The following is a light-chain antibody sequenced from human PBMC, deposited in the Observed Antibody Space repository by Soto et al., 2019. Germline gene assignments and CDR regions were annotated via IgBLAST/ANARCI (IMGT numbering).Light chain of an antibody. V-gene: IGKV1-39*01. CDR3: HQSYSMPNT. CDR2: AAS. J-gene: IGKJ2*01. Sequence: DIQMTQSPSSLSASVGDSVTITCRASQTINSYLNWYQQKPGRAPKLLIYAASSLQGGVPSRFSGSGSGTDFTLTISSLQPEDFATYYCHQSYSMPNTFGQGTKREIK. CDR1: QTINSY.